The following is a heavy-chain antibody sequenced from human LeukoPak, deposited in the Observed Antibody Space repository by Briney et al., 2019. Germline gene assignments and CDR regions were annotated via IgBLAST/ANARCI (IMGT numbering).Heavy chain of an antibody. CDR3: ARVGYSGSYLFDY. D-gene: IGHD1-26*01. V-gene: IGHV1-2*02. Sequence: ASVKVSCKASGGTFSSYAISWVRQAPGQGLEWMGWINPNSGGTNYAQKFQGRVTMTRDTSISTAYMELSRLRSDDTAVYYCARVGYSGSYLFDYWGQGTLVTVSS. J-gene: IGHJ4*02. CDR1: GGTFSSYA. CDR2: INPNSGGT.